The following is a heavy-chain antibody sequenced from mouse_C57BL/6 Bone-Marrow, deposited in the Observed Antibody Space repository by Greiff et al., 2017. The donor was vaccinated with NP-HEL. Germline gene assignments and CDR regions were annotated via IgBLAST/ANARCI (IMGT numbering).Heavy chain of an antibody. CDR2: ISRGGDYI. Sequence: EVQRVESGEGLVKPGGSLKLSCAASGFTFSSYAMSWVRQTPEKRLEWVAYISRGGDYIYYADTVKGRFTISRDNARNTLYLQMSSLKSEDTAMYYCTRGSYDGFPYWGQGTLVTVSA. J-gene: IGHJ3*01. D-gene: IGHD2-3*01. CDR1: GFTFSSYA. CDR3: TRGSYDGFPY. V-gene: IGHV5-9-1*02.